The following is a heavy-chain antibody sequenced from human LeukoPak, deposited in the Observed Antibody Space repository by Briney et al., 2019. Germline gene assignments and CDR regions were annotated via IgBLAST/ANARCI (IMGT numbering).Heavy chain of an antibody. CDR3: ARDLRVTGDFDY. CDR1: GYTFTVYY. Sequence: ASVTVSCKASGYTFTVYYMHWVRQAPGQGLEWMGWIDPNSGGTNYAQKFQGRVTMTRDTSISTAYMELSRLRSDDTAVYYCARDLRVTGDFDYWGQGTLVTVSS. CDR2: IDPNSGGT. V-gene: IGHV1-2*02. J-gene: IGHJ4*02.